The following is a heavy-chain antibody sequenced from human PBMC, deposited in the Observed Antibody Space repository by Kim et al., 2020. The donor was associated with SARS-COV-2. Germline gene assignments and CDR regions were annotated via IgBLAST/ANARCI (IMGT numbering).Heavy chain of an antibody. J-gene: IGHJ6*02. CDR3: ARNIAARDYYYYGMDV. D-gene: IGHD6-6*01. Sequence: FQGRVTITRDTSASTAYMELSSLRSEDTAVYYCARNIAARDYYYYGMDVWGQGTTVTVSS. V-gene: IGHV1-3*01.